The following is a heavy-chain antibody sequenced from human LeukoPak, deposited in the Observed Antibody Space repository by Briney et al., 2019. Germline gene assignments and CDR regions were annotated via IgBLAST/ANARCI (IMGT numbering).Heavy chain of an antibody. CDR3: ATLKRGSVIGYFNF. CDR1: GASISTHY. J-gene: IGHJ4*02. V-gene: IGHV4-59*11. D-gene: IGHD1-1*01. Sequence: SETLSLTCTVSGASISTHYWSWLRQPPGKELEWIAYLRDTESTKDNPSLKSRVALSADTSKNQFSLRLTSVTAADTAIYYCATLKRGSVIGYFNFWGQGLLVTVSS. CDR2: LRDTEST.